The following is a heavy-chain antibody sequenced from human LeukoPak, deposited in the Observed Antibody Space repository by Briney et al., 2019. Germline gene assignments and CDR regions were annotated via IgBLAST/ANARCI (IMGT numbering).Heavy chain of an antibody. CDR1: GGSFSGYY. CDR3: ARGPIIFGVVTWFDP. J-gene: IGHJ5*02. V-gene: IGHV4-34*01. D-gene: IGHD3-3*02. CDR2: INHSGST. Sequence: SETLSLTCAVYGGSFSGYYWSWIRQPPGKGLEWIGEINHSGSTNYNPSLKSRVTISVDTSKNQFSLKLSSVTAADTAVYYCARGPIIFGVVTWFDPWGQGTLVTVSS.